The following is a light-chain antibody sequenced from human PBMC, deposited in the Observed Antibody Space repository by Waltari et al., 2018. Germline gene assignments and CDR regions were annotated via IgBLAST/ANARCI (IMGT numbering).Light chain of an antibody. CDR3: QQSYSIPLT. V-gene: IGKV1-39*01. Sequence: DIQMTQPPSSLSASVGDSVTITSRTTQSISTYLNWYQQKPGKAPTLLIYAAFSLQSGVPSRFSGSGSVTDFTLTIRSLQPEDFATYYCQQSYSIPLTFGGGTKVEI. J-gene: IGKJ4*01. CDR2: AAF. CDR1: QSISTY.